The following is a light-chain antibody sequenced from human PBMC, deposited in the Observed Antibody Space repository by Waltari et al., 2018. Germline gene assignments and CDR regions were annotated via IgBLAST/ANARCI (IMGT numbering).Light chain of an antibody. CDR1: SSDIGANEY. J-gene: IGLJ3*02. V-gene: IGLV2-14*03. Sequence: SALTQPASVSGSPGQSITISCAGTSSDIGANEYVSWYQQQPDKAPKLIIHDVFNRPSGISNRFSGSKSANTASLTITGLQAEDEADYYCCAYTIRSTLVFGGGTRVTVL. CDR3: CAYTIRSTLV. CDR2: DVF.